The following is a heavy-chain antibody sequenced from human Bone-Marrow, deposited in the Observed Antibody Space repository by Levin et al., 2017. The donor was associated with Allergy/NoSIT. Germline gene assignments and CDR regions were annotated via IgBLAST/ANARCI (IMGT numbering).Heavy chain of an antibody. CDR3: AKGTTVYFYYNGMDA. CDR2: MSGTTGSH. D-gene: IGHD2/OR15-2a*01. Sequence: GGSLRLSCVASGFTFNAYAMDWVRRAPGKGLEWVSAMSGTTGSHYYADSGKGRFTISRDSSKNTLFLQMDSLRVEDTATYYCAKGTTVYFYYNGMDAWGQGTTVTVFS. CDR1: GFTFNAYA. V-gene: IGHV3-23*01. J-gene: IGHJ6*02.